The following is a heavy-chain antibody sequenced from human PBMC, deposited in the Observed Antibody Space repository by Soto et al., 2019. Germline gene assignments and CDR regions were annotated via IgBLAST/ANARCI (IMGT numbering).Heavy chain of an antibody. CDR2: IIPILNSP. V-gene: IGHV1-69*10. CDR3: ARAKITMVRGVISHYYYYGMDV. J-gene: IGHJ6*02. D-gene: IGHD3-10*01. Sequence: SVKVSCKASGGTFGSYAITWVRRAPGQGLEWLGGIIPILNSPAYAQKFQGRVTMTRDTSISTAYMELSRLRSDDTAVYYCARAKITMVRGVISHYYYYGMDVWGQGTTVTVSS. CDR1: GGTFGSYA.